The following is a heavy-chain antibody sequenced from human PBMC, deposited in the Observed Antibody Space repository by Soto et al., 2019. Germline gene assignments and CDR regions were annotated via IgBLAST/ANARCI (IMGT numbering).Heavy chain of an antibody. V-gene: IGHV3-33*01. D-gene: IGHD4-4*01. CDR1: GFSFSDYG. CDR2: IWFDGSNK. Sequence: QVQLVESGGGVVQPGRSLRLSCAASGFSFSDYGMHWVRQAPGKGLEWVAVIWFDGSNKYYADSVKGRFTISRDNSQNTLYLQMNSLRDEDTAVYYCATQDYCNPWGQGTLVTVTS. CDR3: ATQDYCNP. J-gene: IGHJ5*02.